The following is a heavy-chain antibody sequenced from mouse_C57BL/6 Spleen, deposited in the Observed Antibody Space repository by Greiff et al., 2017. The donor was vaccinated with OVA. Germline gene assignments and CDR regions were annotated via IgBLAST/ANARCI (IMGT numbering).Heavy chain of an antibody. V-gene: IGHV10-3*01. D-gene: IGHD1-1*01. CDR2: IRSKSSNYAT. CDR1: GFTFNTYA. Sequence: EVMLVESGGGLVQPKGSLKLSCAASGFTFNTYAMHWVRQAPGKGLEWVARIRSKSSNYATYYADSVKDRFTISRDDSQSMLYLQMNNLKTEDTAMYYCVRRSVYYYGSSYVGYAMDYWGQGTSVTVSS. J-gene: IGHJ4*01. CDR3: VRRSVYYYGSSYVGYAMDY.